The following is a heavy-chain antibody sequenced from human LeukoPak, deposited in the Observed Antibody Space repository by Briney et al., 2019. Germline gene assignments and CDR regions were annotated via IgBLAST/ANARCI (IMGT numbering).Heavy chain of an antibody. CDR1: GGSISSYY. CDR2: IYYSGST. V-gene: IGHV4-59*01. D-gene: IGHD1-14*01. Sequence: SETLSLTCTVSGGSISSYYWSWIRQSPGKGLEWIGYIYYSGSTNYNPSLKSRVTISVDTSKNQFSLKLSSVTAADTAVYYCARAVYEPNWFDPWGQGTLVTVSS. CDR3: ARAVYEPNWFDP. J-gene: IGHJ5*02.